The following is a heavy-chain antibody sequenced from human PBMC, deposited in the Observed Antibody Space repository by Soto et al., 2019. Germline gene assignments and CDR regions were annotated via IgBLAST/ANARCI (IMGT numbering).Heavy chain of an antibody. D-gene: IGHD2-15*01. Sequence: GESLKISCKGSGYSFTSYWIVWVRQMPGKGPEWMGSIYPGDSDTRYSPSFQGRVTISADKSINTAYLQWDSLKASDTAMYFCARHKGYCSGVSCYGMDVWGQGATVTVSS. J-gene: IGHJ6*02. V-gene: IGHV5-51*01. CDR1: GYSFTSYW. CDR2: IYPGDSDT. CDR3: ARHKGYCSGVSCYGMDV.